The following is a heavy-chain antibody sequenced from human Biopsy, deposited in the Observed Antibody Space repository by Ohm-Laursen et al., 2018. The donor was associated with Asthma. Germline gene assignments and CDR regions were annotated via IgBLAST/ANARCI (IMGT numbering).Heavy chain of an antibody. V-gene: IGHV3-21*01. CDR1: GFTFSHYN. D-gene: IGHD3-3*02. J-gene: IGHJ1*01. CDR2: ITDTSRYI. CDR3: ARTFHFWSPYHAEHYQL. Sequence: SLRLSCAALGFTFSHYNMNRVRQAPGKGLEWVSSITDTSRYIKYADSVKGRFTISRDNAKNSLYLQMNSLRAEDTAVYYCARTFHFWSPYHAEHYQLWGQGTLVTVPS.